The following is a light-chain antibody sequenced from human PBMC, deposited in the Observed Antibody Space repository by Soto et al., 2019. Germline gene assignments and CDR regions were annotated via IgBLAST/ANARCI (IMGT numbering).Light chain of an antibody. CDR2: SNN. CDR1: SSNIGSNT. CDR3: AAWDDSLNGPV. V-gene: IGLV1-44*01. J-gene: IGLJ3*02. Sequence: QSVLTQPPSASGTPGQRVTISCSGSSSNIGSNTVNLYQQLPGTAPTLLIYSNNQRPSGVPDRFSGAKSGTSASLAISGLQSEDEADYYCAAWDDSLNGPVFGGGTKVTVL.